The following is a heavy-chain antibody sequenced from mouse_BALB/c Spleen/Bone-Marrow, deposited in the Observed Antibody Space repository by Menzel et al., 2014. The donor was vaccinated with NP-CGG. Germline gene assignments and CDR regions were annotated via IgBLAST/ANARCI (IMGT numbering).Heavy chain of an antibody. Sequence: EVQLQQSGGGLVQPGGSRILSCAASGFTFSSLGMHWVRQAPEKGLGWVAYISSGSSTIFYVDTVKGRFTISRDNPKNTLFLQMTSLRSEDTAMYYCTRGGNWDDFDVWGAGTTVTVSS. V-gene: IGHV5-17*02. CDR2: ISSGSSTI. CDR1: GFTFSSLG. D-gene: IGHD4-1*01. CDR3: TRGGNWDDFDV. J-gene: IGHJ1*01.